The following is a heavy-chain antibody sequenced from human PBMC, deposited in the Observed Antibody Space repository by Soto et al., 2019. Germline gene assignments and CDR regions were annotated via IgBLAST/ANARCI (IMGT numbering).Heavy chain of an antibody. J-gene: IGHJ4*02. D-gene: IGHD2-2*02. CDR3: AHAPRYTTVRTLDY. CDR2: IYWDDDK. CDR1: GFSLSSNGVG. V-gene: IGHV2-5*02. Sequence: QITLKESGPTLMKPTQTLTLTCTFSGFSLSSNGVGVGWIRQPPGKALQWLAIIYWDDDKRYSPSLKSRLTITKDTSKNQVLLTMTNMDPVDTATYYCAHAPRYTTVRTLDYWGPGTLVTVSS.